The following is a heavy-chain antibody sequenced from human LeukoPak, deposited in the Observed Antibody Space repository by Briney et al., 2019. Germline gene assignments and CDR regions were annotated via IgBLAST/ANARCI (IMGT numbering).Heavy chain of an antibody. Sequence: GASVKVSCKASGYTFTGYYMHWVRQAPGQGLEWMGWINPNSGGTTYAQKFQGRVTMTRDTSISTAYMELSRLRSDDTAVYYCARDPRSGRYYYYYYGMDVWGQGTTVTVSS. V-gene: IGHV1-2*02. CDR1: GYTFTGYY. CDR2: INPNSGGT. J-gene: IGHJ6*02. D-gene: IGHD3-10*01. CDR3: ARDPRSGRYYYYYYGMDV.